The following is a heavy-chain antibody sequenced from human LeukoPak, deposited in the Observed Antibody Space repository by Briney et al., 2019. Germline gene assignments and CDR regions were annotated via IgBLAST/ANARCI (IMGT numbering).Heavy chain of an antibody. CDR3: AKRYDFWSGAPTTGMDV. CDR1: GFPFSSYA. D-gene: IGHD3-3*01. V-gene: IGHV3-23*01. CDR2: ISGSGGST. J-gene: IGHJ6*04. Sequence: GGSLRLSCAASGFPFSSYAMSWVRQAPGKGLEWVSAISGSGGSTYYADSVKGRFTISRDNSKNTLYLQMNSLRAEDTAVYYCAKRYDFWSGAPTTGMDVWGKGTTVTVSS.